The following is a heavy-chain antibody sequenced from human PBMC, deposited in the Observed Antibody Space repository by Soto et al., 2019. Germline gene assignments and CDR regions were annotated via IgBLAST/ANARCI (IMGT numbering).Heavy chain of an antibody. Sequence: SETLSLTCAVYGGSFSGYYWSWIRQPPGKGLEWIGEINHSGSTNYNPSLKSRVTISVDTSKNQFSLKLSSVTAADTAVYYCAGWPSIAAAGTGAFDIWGQGTMVTVSS. CDR3: AGWPSIAAAGTGAFDI. J-gene: IGHJ3*02. V-gene: IGHV4-34*01. CDR2: INHSGST. CDR1: GGSFSGYY. D-gene: IGHD6-13*01.